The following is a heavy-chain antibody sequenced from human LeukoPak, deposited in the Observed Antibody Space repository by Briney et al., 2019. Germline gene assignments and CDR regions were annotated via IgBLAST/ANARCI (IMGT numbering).Heavy chain of an antibody. D-gene: IGHD3-10*01. J-gene: IGHJ4*02. CDR1: GVTFSSDA. V-gene: IGHV3-23*01. CDR2: ISGSGGST. Sequence: GGSLRLSCAASGVTFSSDAMSWVRQAPGKGLEWGSAISGSGGSTYYADSVKGRFTISRDNSKNTLYLQMNSLRAEDTAVYYCAKLASSDYFDYWGQGTLVTVSS. CDR3: AKLASSDYFDY.